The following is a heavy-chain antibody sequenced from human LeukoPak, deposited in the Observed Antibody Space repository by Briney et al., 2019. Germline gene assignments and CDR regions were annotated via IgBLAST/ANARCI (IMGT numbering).Heavy chain of an antibody. Sequence: GGSLRLSCAASGFTFSDYYMSWIRQAPGKGLEWVSYISSSSSYTNYADSVKGRFTISRDNAKNSLYLQMNSLRAEDTAVYYCARDLVRGTSDYWGQGTLVTVSS. V-gene: IGHV3-11*06. CDR2: ISSSSSYT. J-gene: IGHJ4*02. CDR3: ARDLVRGTSDY. D-gene: IGHD3-10*01. CDR1: GFTFSDYY.